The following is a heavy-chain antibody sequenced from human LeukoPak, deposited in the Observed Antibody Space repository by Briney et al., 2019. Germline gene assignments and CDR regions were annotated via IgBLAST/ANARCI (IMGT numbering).Heavy chain of an antibody. CDR3: ARDTMGRGTVDY. J-gene: IGHJ4*02. D-gene: IGHD1-14*01. Sequence: GASVKVSCKASGYTFSSYGISWVRQAPGQGLEWMGWISAYNGNTNYAQKVQGRVIMTTDTSTSTASMELGSLRSDDTAVYYCARDTMGRGTVDYWGQGTLVTVSS. CDR2: ISAYNGNT. CDR1: GYTFSSYG. V-gene: IGHV1-18*01.